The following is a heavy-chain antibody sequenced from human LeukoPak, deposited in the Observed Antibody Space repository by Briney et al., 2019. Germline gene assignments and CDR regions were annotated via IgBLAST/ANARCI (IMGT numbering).Heavy chain of an antibody. CDR3: AREYCSSTSCYFVEYYMDV. D-gene: IGHD2-2*01. V-gene: IGHV1-69*05. CDR1: GYTFTGYF. J-gene: IGHJ6*03. Sequence: ASVKVSCKPSGYTFTGYFMHWVRQAPGQGLEWMGGIIPIFGTANYAQKFQGRVTITTDESTSTAYMELSSLRSEDTAVYYCAREYCSSTSCYFVEYYMDVWGKGTTVTVSS. CDR2: IIPIFGTA.